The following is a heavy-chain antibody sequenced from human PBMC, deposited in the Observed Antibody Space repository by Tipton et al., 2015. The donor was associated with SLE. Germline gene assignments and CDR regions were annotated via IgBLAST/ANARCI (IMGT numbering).Heavy chain of an antibody. V-gene: IGHV4-59*08. Sequence: TLSLTCTVSGGSISSYYWSWIRQPPGKGLEWIGYIYYSGSTNYNPSLKSRVTISVDTSKNQFSLKLSSVTAADTAVYYCARGRRYYDFWSGYAYYFDYWGQGTLVTVSS. CDR1: GGSISSYY. J-gene: IGHJ4*02. CDR3: ARGRRYYDFWSGYAYYFDY. D-gene: IGHD3-3*01. CDR2: IYYSGST.